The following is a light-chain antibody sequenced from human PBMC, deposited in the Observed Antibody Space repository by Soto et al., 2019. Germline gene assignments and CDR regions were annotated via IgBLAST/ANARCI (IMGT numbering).Light chain of an antibody. Sequence: DIVMTQSPDSLAVSLGERATIDCKSSQSVLLRSNNKNYLAWYQQKPGQPPKLIIYWASTRGSGVPDRFSGSGSGTDFTLTISSLQAEDVAVYYCQQYYSSPPTFGQGTKLEIK. J-gene: IGKJ2*01. CDR2: WAS. CDR3: QQYYSSPPT. V-gene: IGKV4-1*01. CDR1: QSVLLRSNNKNY.